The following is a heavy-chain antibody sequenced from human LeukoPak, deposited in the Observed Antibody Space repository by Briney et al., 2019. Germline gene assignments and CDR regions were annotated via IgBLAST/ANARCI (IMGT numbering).Heavy chain of an antibody. Sequence: SETLSLTCTVSGGSISSGGYYWSWIRQPPGKGLEWIGYIYHSGSTYYNPSLKSRVTISVDRSKNQFSLKLSSVTAADTAVYYCARGILYGYGLIFDYWGQGTLVTVSS. J-gene: IGHJ4*02. V-gene: IGHV4-30-2*01. CDR2: IYHSGST. CDR1: GGSISSGGYY. CDR3: ARGILYGYGLIFDY. D-gene: IGHD5-18*01.